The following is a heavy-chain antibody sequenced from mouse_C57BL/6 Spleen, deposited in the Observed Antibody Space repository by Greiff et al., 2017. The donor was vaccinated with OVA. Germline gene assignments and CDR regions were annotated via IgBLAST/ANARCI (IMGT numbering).Heavy chain of an antibody. CDR3: AREPNYYGSSYGYFDV. D-gene: IGHD1-1*01. V-gene: IGHV5-4*01. J-gene: IGHJ1*03. CDR2: ISDGGSYT. CDR1: GFTFSSYA. Sequence: EVHLVESGGGLVKPGGSLKLSCAASGFTFSSYAMSWVRQTPEKRLEWVATISDGGSYTYYPDNVKGRFTISGDNAKNNLYLQMSHLKSEDTAMYYCAREPNYYGSSYGYFDVWGTGTTVTVSS.